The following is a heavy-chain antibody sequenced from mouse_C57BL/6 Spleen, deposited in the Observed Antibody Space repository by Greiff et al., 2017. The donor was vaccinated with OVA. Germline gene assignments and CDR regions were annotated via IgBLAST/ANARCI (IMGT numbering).Heavy chain of an antibody. CDR2: INYDGSST. Sequence: DVQLVESEGGLVQPGSSMKLSCTASGFTFSDYYMAWVRQVPEKGLEWVANINYDGSSTYYLDSLKSRFIISRDNAKNILYLQMSSLKSEDTATYYCARDKGYDGDWYFDVWGTGTTVTVSS. V-gene: IGHV5-16*01. J-gene: IGHJ1*03. CDR3: ARDKGYDGDWYFDV. D-gene: IGHD2-12*01. CDR1: GFTFSDYY.